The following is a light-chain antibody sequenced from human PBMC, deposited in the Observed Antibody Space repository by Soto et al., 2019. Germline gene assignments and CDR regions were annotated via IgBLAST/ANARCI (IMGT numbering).Light chain of an antibody. CDR1: QSISIW. Sequence: DIQMTQSPSTLSASVGDRVTITFRASQSISIWLAWYQQKLGRAPKFLIYKASDLENGVPSRFSGGGSGTEFALTISSLQPDDFATYYCQQYDSYPLTFGGGTKVDI. CDR2: KAS. J-gene: IGKJ4*01. V-gene: IGKV1-5*03. CDR3: QQYDSYPLT.